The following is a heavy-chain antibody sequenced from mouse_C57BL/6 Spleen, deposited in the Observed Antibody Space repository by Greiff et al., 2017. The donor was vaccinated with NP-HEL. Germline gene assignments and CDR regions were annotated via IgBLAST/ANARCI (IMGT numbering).Heavy chain of an antibody. J-gene: IGHJ3*01. CDR2: IDPETGGT. CDR1: GYTFTDYE. Sequence: VQLQQSGAELVRPGASVTLSCKASGYTFTDYEMHWVKQTPVHGLEWIGAIDPETGGTAYNQKFKGKAILTADKSSSTAYMELRSLTSEDSAVYYCTRWAAQASWLAYWGQGTLVTVSA. CDR3: TRWAAQASWLAY. D-gene: IGHD3-2*02. V-gene: IGHV1-15*01.